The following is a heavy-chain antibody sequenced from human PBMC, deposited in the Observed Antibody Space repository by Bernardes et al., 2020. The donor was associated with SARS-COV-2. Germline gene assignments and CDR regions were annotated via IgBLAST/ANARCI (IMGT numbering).Heavy chain of an antibody. V-gene: IGHV1-2*04. D-gene: IGHD6-13*01. CDR3: ARATGMGYYYGLDV. Sequence: ASVKVSCKASGYGFTDYYVHWVRQAPGQGLEWMGWINPNVGDTHYTQKFQGWVTMTIDTSSRAAYMELRRLKSDDTAVYYCARATGMGYYYGLDVWGQGTTVTVSS. CDR2: INPNVGDT. CDR1: GYGFTDYY. J-gene: IGHJ6*02.